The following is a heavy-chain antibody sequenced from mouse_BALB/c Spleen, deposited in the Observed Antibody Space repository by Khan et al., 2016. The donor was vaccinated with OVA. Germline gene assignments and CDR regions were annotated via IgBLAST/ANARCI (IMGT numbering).Heavy chain of an antibody. CDR1: GYTFTSNT. CDR3: ARRTAGYTMDY. D-gene: IGHD1-2*01. Sequence: QIQLVQSGAELARPGASVRMSCKASGYTFTSNTMHWVKQRPGQGLEWIGYINPRSGYTNYNQNFTDKATLTADKSSSTAYMQLSSLTSEDSAVYYCARRTAGYTMDYWGQGTTVTVSS. V-gene: IGHV1-4*01. CDR2: INPRSGYT. J-gene: IGHJ4*01.